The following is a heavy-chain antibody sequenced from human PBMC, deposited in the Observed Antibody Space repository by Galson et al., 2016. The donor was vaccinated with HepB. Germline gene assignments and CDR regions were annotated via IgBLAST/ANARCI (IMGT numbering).Heavy chain of an antibody. CDR2: ISDSGST. V-gene: IGHV4-59*12. Sequence: ETLSLTCTVSGGSISTYYWSWVRQPPGKGLEWIGDISDSGSTNYNPSLKSRVTISAGTSPNQFSLNLSSVSAADTAVYYCATRPPYSIWLPYFDYWGQGTLVTVAA. CDR3: ATRPPYSIWLPYFDY. CDR1: GGSISTYY. D-gene: IGHD6-13*01. J-gene: IGHJ4*02.